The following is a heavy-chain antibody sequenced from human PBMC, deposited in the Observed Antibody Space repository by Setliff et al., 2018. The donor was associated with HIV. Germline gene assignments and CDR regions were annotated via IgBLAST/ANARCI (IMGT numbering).Heavy chain of an antibody. CDR1: GGSIRSSDW. J-gene: IGHJ3*01. V-gene: IGHV4-4*02. D-gene: IGHD1-26*01. CDR2: MYTSGST. CDR3: ARGEPNVNDAFDL. Sequence: SETLSLTCAVSGGSIRSSDWWSWVRQPPGKGLEWIGRMYTSGSTNYNPSLKSRVTMSLDTSKNQFSLTLNSVTAADTALYFCARGEPNVNDAFDLWGQGTVVTVSS.